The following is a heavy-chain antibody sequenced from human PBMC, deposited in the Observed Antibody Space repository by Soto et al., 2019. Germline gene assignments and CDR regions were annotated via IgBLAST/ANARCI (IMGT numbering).Heavy chain of an antibody. V-gene: IGHV3-30-3*01. CDR2: ISYDVSNK. CDR3: ARGPLDYDFWSGYPFDY. CDR1: ECAVSSYA. Sequence: PGGCLRLSGAAGECAVSSYAIHWVLHAPGKGLEWVAVISYDVSNKYYADSVKGRFTISRENSKNTLYLQMNSLRAEDTAVYYCARGPLDYDFWSGYPFDYWGQGTLVTVSS. D-gene: IGHD3-3*01. J-gene: IGHJ4*02.